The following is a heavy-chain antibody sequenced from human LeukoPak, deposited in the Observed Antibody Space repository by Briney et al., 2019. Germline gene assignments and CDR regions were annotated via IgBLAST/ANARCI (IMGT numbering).Heavy chain of an antibody. J-gene: IGHJ5*02. D-gene: IGHD6-13*01. CDR1: GFNFSSYA. V-gene: IGHV3-23*01. CDR3: AKDPMGAAAGTNWFDP. CDR2: ISGSGGST. Sequence: GSLKLSFAASGFNFSSYAMNWVRPAPGKGLELVPAISGSGGSTYYADSVKGRFTISRDNSKNTLYLQMNSLRAEDTAVYYCAKDPMGAAAGTNWFDPWGQGTLVTVSS.